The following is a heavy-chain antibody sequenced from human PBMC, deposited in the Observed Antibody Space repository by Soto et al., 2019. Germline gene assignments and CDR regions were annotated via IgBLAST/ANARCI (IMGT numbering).Heavy chain of an antibody. J-gene: IGHJ3*02. CDR1: GGSMSSSNW. Sequence: SETLSLTCTVSGGSMSSSNWWNWVRQSPGKGLEWIGYIYYSGSTYYNPSLKSRVTISVDTSKNQFSLKLSSVTAADTAVYYCARVRHINAFDIWGQGTMVTVSS. D-gene: IGHD1-20*01. CDR3: ARVRHINAFDI. CDR2: IYYSGST. V-gene: IGHV4-30-4*01.